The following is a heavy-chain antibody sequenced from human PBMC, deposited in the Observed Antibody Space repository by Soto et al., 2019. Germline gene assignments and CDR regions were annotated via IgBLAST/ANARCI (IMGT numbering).Heavy chain of an antibody. CDR1: GGSFSGYY. D-gene: IGHD3-22*01. J-gene: IGHJ4*02. Sequence: PSETLSLTCAVYGGSFSGYYWSWLRQPPGKGLEWVSLISATGGGTYYADSVKGRFTISRDNSHNTLYLQVHSLTAEDTAVYYCARPGDHYYDSSGYFDYWGQGTLVTVSS. V-gene: IGHV3-23*01. CDR3: ARPGDHYYDSSGYFDY. CDR2: ISATGGGT.